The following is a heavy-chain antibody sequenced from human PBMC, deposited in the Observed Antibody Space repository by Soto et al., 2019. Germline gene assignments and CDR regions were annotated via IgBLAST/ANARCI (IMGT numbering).Heavy chain of an antibody. Sequence: EVQLLESGGNLVQPGGSLRLSCAASGFTFSGYSMNWVRQAPGKGLEWVSTITPSGTNKYYADSVKGRFTVSRDNSKSTMYLHMNSLLAEDTASYYCAKDDGWETWGPGTLVTVSS. CDR2: ITPSGTNK. CDR1: GFTFSGYS. D-gene: IGHD6-19*01. V-gene: IGHV3-23*01. CDR3: AKDDGWET. J-gene: IGHJ5*02.